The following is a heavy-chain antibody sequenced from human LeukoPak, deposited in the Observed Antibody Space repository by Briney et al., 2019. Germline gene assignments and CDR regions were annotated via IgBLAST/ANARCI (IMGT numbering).Heavy chain of an antibody. V-gene: IGHV4-59*01. Sequence: SETLSLTCTVSGGSISSYYWSWIRQPPGKGLEWIGYIYYSGSTNYNPSLKSRVTISVDTSKNQFSLKLSSVTAADTAVYYCARHDPKYYYYGMDVWGQGTTVTVSS. J-gene: IGHJ6*02. CDR1: GGSISSYY. CDR2: IYYSGST. CDR3: ARHDPKYYYYGMDV.